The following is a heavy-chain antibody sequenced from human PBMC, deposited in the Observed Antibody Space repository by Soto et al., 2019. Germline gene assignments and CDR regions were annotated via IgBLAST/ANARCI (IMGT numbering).Heavy chain of an antibody. CDR3: ARVGPWVPYYYDSSPYTFENWFDP. J-gene: IGHJ5*02. D-gene: IGHD3-22*01. CDR2: SYHGGST. Sequence: SETLSLTCAVSGYSISIGYYWGWLRQPPGKGLEWIGSSYHGGSTYYNPSLNSRVTLSIDMTNNHVSLILNSVTATDTAVYYCARVGPWVPYYYDSSPYTFENWFDPWGQGTLVTVSS. V-gene: IGHV4-38-2*01. CDR1: GYSISIGYY.